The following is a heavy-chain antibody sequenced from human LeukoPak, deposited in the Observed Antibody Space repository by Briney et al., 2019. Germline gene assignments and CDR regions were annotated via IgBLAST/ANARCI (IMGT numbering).Heavy chain of an antibody. V-gene: IGHV4-59*01. CDR3: AMSGSYYELFFDC. Sequence: SETLSLTCTVSGGSISSYYWSWIRQPPGKGLEWIGYIYYSGSTNYNPSLKSRVTISVDTSKNQFSLKLSSVTAADTAVYYCAMSGSYYELFFDCWGQGTLVTVSS. CDR1: GGSISSYY. D-gene: IGHD1-26*01. J-gene: IGHJ4*02. CDR2: IYYSGST.